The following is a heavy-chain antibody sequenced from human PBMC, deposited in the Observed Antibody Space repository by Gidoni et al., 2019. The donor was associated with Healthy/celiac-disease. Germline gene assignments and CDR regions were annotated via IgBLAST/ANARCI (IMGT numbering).Heavy chain of an antibody. CDR1: GYPFTSYY. D-gene: IGHD6-13*01. V-gene: IGHV1-46*01. Sequence: QVQLVQSGAEVKKPGASVKVSCKASGYPFTSYYMHWVRQAPGQGLEWRGIINPSGGSKSYEQKFQGRVTMTRDTSTSTGYMELSSLRSEDTAVYYCARVSSSSWYGTFDIWGQGTMVTVSS. CDR2: INPSGGSK. J-gene: IGHJ3*02. CDR3: ARVSSSSWYGTFDI.